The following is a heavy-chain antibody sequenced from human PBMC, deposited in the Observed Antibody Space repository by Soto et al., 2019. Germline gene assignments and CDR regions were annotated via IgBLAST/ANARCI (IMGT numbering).Heavy chain of an antibody. CDR2: ISSSRNK. Sequence: PGGSLRLSCAASGFTLSSYSMSWVRQAPGKGLEWVSSISSSRNKYYTDSKKGRLTISRDNSKNTMYIQMNSQRTEDTAVYYCAKDTWAGGWDYFDYWGQGT. D-gene: IGHD3-16*01. J-gene: IGHJ4*02. V-gene: IGHV3-21*01. CDR3: AKDTWAGGWDYFDY. CDR1: GFTLSSYS.